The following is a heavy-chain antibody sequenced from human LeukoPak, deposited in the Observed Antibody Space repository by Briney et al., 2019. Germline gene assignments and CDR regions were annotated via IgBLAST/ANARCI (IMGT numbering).Heavy chain of an antibody. CDR2: ISSSSSYI. J-gene: IGHJ4*02. Sequence: SGGSLRLSCAVSGFTVSGNYMSWVRQAPGKGLEWVSSISSSSSYIYYADSVKGRFTISRDNSKNTLYLQMNSLRAEDTAVYYCARGVDTAFDYWGQGTLVTVSS. CDR1: GFTVSGNY. D-gene: IGHD5-18*01. V-gene: IGHV3-21*04. CDR3: ARGVDTAFDY.